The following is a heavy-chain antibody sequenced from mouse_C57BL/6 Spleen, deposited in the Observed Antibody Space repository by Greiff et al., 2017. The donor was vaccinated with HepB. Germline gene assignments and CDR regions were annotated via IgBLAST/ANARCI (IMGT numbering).Heavy chain of an antibody. J-gene: IGHJ2*01. CDR1: GFTFSSYA. V-gene: IGHV5-9-1*02. CDR3: TRNSNYLYYFDY. D-gene: IGHD2-5*01. CDR2: ISSGGDYI. Sequence: EVMLVESGEGLVKPGGSLKLSCAASGFTFSSYAMSWVRQTPEKRLEWVAYISSGGDYIYYADTVKGRFIISRDNARNTLYLQMSSLKSEDTAMYYCTRNSNYLYYFDYWGQGTTLTVSS.